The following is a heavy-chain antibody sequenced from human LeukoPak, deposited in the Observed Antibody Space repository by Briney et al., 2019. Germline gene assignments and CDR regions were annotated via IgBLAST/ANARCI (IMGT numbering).Heavy chain of an antibody. J-gene: IGHJ6*02. CDR3: TRHYGTGFYGMDV. Sequence: GGSLRLSCAASGFTFTDYWVHWVRQAPGKGLVWVSRSNSDESSTSYADFVKGRFTISRDNAKKTVYLQMNSLRVEDTAIYYCTRHYGTGFYGMDVWGQGTTVTVSS. V-gene: IGHV3-74*01. CDR1: GFTFTDYW. D-gene: IGHD3-10*01. CDR2: SNSDESST.